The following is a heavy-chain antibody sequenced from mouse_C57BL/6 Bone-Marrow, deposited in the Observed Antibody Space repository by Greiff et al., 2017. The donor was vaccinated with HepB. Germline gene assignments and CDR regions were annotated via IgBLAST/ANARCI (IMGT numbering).Heavy chain of an antibody. Sequence: VKLMESGAELVRPGTSVKVSCKASGYAFTNYLIEWVKQRPGQGLEWIGVINPGSGGTNYNEKFKGKATLTADKSSSTAYMQLSSLTSEDSAVYFCARLDGGYFDVWGTGTTVTVSS. CDR2: INPGSGGT. V-gene: IGHV1-54*01. J-gene: IGHJ1*03. CDR1: GYAFTNYL. CDR3: ARLDGGYFDV.